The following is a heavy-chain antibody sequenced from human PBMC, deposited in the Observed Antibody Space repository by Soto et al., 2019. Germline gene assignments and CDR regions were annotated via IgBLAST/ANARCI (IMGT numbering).Heavy chain of an antibody. Sequence: SETLSVTCIFSGGSISSYYWCLIRKPPGKGLEWIGYIYYSGSTNYNPSLKSRVTISVDTSKNQFSLKLSSVTAADTAVYYCARDYGGNLLDYWGQGTLVTVSS. V-gene: IGHV4-59*01. CDR2: IYYSGST. D-gene: IGHD4-17*01. J-gene: IGHJ4*02. CDR1: GGSISSYY. CDR3: ARDYGGNLLDY.